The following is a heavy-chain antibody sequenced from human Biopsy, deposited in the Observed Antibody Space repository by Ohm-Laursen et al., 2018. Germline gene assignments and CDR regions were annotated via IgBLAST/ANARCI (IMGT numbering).Heavy chain of an antibody. V-gene: IGHV4-31*03. D-gene: IGHD5-12*01. CDR1: GVSINGGRYY. Sequence: TLSLTCTVSGVSINGGRYYWNWIRHHPGKGLEWIGNIFYSANTYYNPSLKSRVTISVDTSKNQFSLRLSSVTAADTAVYYCARLGSGDYFPTFFDFWGRGALATVSS. CDR3: ARLGSGDYFPTFFDF. CDR2: IFYSANT. J-gene: IGHJ4*02.